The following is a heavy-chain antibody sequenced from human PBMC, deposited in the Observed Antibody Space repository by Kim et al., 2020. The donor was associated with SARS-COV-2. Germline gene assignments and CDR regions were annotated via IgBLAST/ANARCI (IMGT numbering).Heavy chain of an antibody. J-gene: IGHJ4*02. CDR3: ARDRQPYY. CDR1: GGSFSGYY. V-gene: IGHV4-34*01. CDR2: INHSGST. Sequence: SETLSLTCAVYGGSFSGYYWSWIRQPPGKGLEWIGEINHSGSTNYNPSLKSRVIISIDTSKNQFFLQLSSVTAADAAGYYCARDRQPYYWGQGTLVTVSS. D-gene: IGHD1-1*01.